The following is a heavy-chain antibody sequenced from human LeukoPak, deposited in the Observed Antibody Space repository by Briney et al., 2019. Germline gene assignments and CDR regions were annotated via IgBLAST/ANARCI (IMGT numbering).Heavy chain of an antibody. CDR2: ISSSSSNI. CDR3: ARGGAARPDY. CDR1: GFSFSIYG. J-gene: IGHJ4*02. V-gene: IGHV3-21*01. Sequence: GGSLRLSCAASGFSFSIYGMIWVRQAPGKGLEWVSYISSSSSNINYADSVRGRFTISRDNAKNSLYLHMDSLRADDMAVYYCARGGAARPDYWGQGTLVTVSS. D-gene: IGHD6-6*01.